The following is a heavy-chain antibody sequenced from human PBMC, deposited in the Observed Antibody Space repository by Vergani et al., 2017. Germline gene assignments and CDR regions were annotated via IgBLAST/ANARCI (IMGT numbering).Heavy chain of an antibody. J-gene: IGHJ4*02. V-gene: IGHV4-30-4*08. Sequence: QVQLQESGPGLVKPSQTLSLTCSVSGGSISRKDYYWTWIRQPPGKGLEWLGYIYYSGSTYYNPSLKSRLTMSVDTSKNQFSLELSSVTASDTAMYYCASKPTGTTWYSVKYYFDFWGQGTLVAVSS. CDR1: GGSISRKDYY. CDR2: IYYSGST. D-gene: IGHD6-13*01. CDR3: ASKPTGTTWYSVKYYFDF.